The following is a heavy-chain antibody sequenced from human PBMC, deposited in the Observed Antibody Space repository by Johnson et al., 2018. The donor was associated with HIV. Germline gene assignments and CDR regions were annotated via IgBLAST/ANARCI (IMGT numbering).Heavy chain of an antibody. CDR1: GFTFSIYD. CDR3: ARSGRGTLTTVPDACDI. Sequence: VQLVESGGGVVQPGRSLRLSCATSGFTFSIYDMHWVRQPTGKGLEWVSAIGTAGDTYYAASVRGRFTISRENAKNALALQMNSLRAGATAGYYCARSGRGTLTTVPDACDIWGQGTMVTVSS. J-gene: IGHJ3*02. V-gene: IGHV3-13*01. D-gene: IGHD4-17*01. CDR2: IGTAGDT.